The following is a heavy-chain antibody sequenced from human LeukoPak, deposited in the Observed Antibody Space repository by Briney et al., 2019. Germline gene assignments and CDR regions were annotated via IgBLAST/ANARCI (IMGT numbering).Heavy chain of an antibody. CDR2: IRQDGITK. CDR3: ARGDGSSSGLYFDS. D-gene: IGHD6-6*01. Sequence: GGSLRLSCATSGFTFSTYWMSWVRQAPGKGLEWVANIRQDGITKYYVDSVKGRFTVSRDNGIYSLFLQMNSLRAEDTAVYYCARGDGSSSGLYFDSWGRGTLVTVSS. J-gene: IGHJ4*02. V-gene: IGHV3-7*01. CDR1: GFTFSTYW.